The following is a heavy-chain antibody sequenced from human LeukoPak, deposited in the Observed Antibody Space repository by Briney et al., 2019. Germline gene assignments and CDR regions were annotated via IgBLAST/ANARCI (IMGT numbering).Heavy chain of an antibody. CDR1: XXTXSNYA. D-gene: IGHD2-8*02. J-gene: IGHJ5*02. Sequence: GGSLRLSCAXXXXTXSNYAMNXVXQXPXXXXXXXSGMSGSGGYTYYRDSVKGRFTISRDNSKNTLFLQMNSLRAEDTALYYCXRGTGINHYHWFDPWGQGTLVTVSS. V-gene: IGHV3-23*01. CDR2: MSGSGGYT. CDR3: XRGTGINHYHWFDP.